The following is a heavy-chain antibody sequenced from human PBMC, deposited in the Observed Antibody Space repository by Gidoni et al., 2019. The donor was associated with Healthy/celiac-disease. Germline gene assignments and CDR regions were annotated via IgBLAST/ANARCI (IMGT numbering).Heavy chain of an antibody. D-gene: IGHD3-10*01. CDR1: GFTFRSYG. V-gene: IGHV3-30*18. J-gene: IGHJ4*02. Sequence: QVQLVESGGGVVQPGRSLRLSCAASGFTFRSYGMHWVRQASGTGLGWVAVISYDGSNKYYADSVKGRFTISRDNSKNTLYLQMNSLRAEDTAVYYCAKGGTYYYGSGSHKGPLLDYWGQGTLVTVSS. CDR3: AKGGTYYYGSGSHKGPLLDY. CDR2: ISYDGSNK.